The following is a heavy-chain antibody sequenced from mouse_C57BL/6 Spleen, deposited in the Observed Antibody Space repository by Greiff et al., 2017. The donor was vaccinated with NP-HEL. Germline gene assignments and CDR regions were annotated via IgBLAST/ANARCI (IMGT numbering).Heavy chain of an antibody. CDR1: GFNIKDYY. J-gene: IGHJ3*01. Sequence: EVQLQQSGAELVRPGASVKLSCTASGFNIKDYYMHWVKQRPEQGLEWIGRIDPEDGDTEYAPKFQGKATMTAETSSNTAYLELSSLTSEDTAVYYCTTSGYDYDEGFAYWGQGTLVTVSA. CDR3: TTSGYDYDEGFAY. CDR2: IDPEDGDT. D-gene: IGHD2-4*01. V-gene: IGHV14-1*01.